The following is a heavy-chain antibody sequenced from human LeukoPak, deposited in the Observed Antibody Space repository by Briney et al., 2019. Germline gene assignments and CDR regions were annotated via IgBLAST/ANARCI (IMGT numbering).Heavy chain of an antibody. CDR2: IRSNGGSK. J-gene: IGHJ4*02. D-gene: IGHD3-10*01. CDR1: GFTFNNYA. V-gene: IGHV3-64D*06. Sequence: GGSLRLSCSASGFTFNNYAMHWVRQAPGKGLEYVSGIRSNGGSKYFVDSVKGRFTISRDNSKSTLYLQMSSLRIEDTALYYCVKDFGPYGSGSYALDYWGQGTLVTVS. CDR3: VKDFGPYGSGSYALDY.